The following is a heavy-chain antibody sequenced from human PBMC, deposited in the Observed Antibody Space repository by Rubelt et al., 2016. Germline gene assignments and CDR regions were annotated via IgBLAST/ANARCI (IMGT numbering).Heavy chain of an antibody. CDR2: MNAGSGNT. V-gene: IGHV1-3*01. Sequence: QVRLVQSGAEVKKPGASVNISCKASGYSFPTYAMHWVRQAPGQSLEWMGWMNAGSGNTRNSQKFQGRVTITRDTSGSTAYMELTSRRSEDTAVYYCARDGIAAAVDYWGQGTLVTVSS. CDR1: GYSFPTYA. D-gene: IGHD6-13*01. J-gene: IGHJ4*02. CDR3: ARDGIAAAVDY.